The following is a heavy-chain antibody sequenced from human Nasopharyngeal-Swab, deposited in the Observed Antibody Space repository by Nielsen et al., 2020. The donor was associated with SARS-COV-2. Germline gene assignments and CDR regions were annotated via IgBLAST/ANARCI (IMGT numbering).Heavy chain of an antibody. Sequence: GESLKISCAASGFTFSSYAMSWVRQAPGKGLEWVSAISGSGGRTYYADSVKGRFTIPRDNSKNTLYLQMNSLRAEDTAVYYCAKVRGVIPVDVWGQGTTVTVSS. J-gene: IGHJ6*02. CDR1: GFTFSSYA. D-gene: IGHD3-10*01. CDR3: AKVRGVIPVDV. V-gene: IGHV3-23*01. CDR2: ISGSGGRT.